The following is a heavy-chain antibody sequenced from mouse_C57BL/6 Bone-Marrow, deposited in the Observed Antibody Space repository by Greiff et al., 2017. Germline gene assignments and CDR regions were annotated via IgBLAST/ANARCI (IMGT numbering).Heavy chain of an antibody. J-gene: IGHJ2*01. CDR2: IRSKSRNYAT. D-gene: IGHD6-1*01. CDR3: VREDVPGLHS. CDR1: GFTFHTYA. V-gene: IGHV10-3*01. Sequence: EVKLEESGGGLVQPKGSFKLSCAASGFTFHTYAMHLVRQAPGKGLEWVARIRSKSRNYATYYADSVKDRFTISRDDSQSMLYLQMNNLKTEDTALYYGVREDVPGLHSWGEGATLTASS.